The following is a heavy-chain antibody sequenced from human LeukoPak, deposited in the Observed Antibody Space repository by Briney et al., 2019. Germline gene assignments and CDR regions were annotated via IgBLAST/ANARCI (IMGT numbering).Heavy chain of an antibody. CDR3: ARDEGPYAFDI. CDR2: IIPIFGTA. V-gene: IGHV1-69*05. Sequence: ASVKVSCKASGGTFSSYAISWVRQAPGQGLEWMGGIIPIFGTANYAQKFQGRVTITTDESTYTAYMELSSLRSDDTAVYYCARDEGPYAFDIWGQGTVVTVSS. J-gene: IGHJ3*02. CDR1: GGTFSSYA.